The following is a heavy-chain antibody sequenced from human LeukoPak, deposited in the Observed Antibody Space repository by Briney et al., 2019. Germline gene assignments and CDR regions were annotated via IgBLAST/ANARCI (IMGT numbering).Heavy chain of an antibody. CDR2: IYHSGST. CDR3: ARADGGIDY. V-gene: IGHV4-30-2*01. Sequence: SETLSLTCTVSGGSISSYSWSWIRQPPGKGLEWIGYIYHSGSTYYNPSLKSRVTISVDRSKNQFSLKLSSVTAADTAVYYCARADGGIDYWGQGTLVTVSS. CDR1: GGSISSYS. J-gene: IGHJ4*02. D-gene: IGHD4-23*01.